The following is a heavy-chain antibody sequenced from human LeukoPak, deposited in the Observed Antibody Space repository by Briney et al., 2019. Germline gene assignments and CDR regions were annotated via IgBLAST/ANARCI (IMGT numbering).Heavy chain of an antibody. V-gene: IGHV3-48*03. J-gene: IGHJ4*02. CDR1: TFTLSSYE. CDR3: ASGYDLPY. CDR2: ISRSGSTI. D-gene: IGHD5-12*01. Sequence: GGSLTLSCAASTFTLSSYEMNWVRQAPGKGLEWISYISRSGSTIYYADSVKGRFTISRDNAKNSLYLQMNSLRAEDTAVYYCASGYDLPYWGQGTLVTVSS.